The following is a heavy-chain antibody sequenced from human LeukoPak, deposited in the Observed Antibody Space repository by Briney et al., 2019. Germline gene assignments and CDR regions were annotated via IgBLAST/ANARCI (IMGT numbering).Heavy chain of an antibody. D-gene: IGHD6-13*01. V-gene: IGHV3-23*01. Sequence: GGSLRLSCAASGFSFSSYAMSWVRQAPGKGLEWVSVISGNGDSTYYSDSVKGRFTISRDNSKSTLYLQMNSLRAEDTAVYYCARDGIAAAGQYYCYGMDVWGQGTTVTVSS. CDR2: ISGNGDST. CDR3: ARDGIAAAGQYYCYGMDV. J-gene: IGHJ6*02. CDR1: GFSFSSYA.